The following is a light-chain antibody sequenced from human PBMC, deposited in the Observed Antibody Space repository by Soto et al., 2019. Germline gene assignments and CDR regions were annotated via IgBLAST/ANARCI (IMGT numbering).Light chain of an antibody. Sequence: QLTQSPASLSASVGDRVTITCRASQGISSYLASYQQKPGKAPKLLIYAASTLQSGVPSRFSGSGSGTDFTLTISSLQPEDFATFYGQQLNSYPYTFGQGTKLEI. CDR3: QQLNSYPYT. J-gene: IGKJ2*01. V-gene: IGKV1-9*01. CDR2: AAS. CDR1: QGISSY.